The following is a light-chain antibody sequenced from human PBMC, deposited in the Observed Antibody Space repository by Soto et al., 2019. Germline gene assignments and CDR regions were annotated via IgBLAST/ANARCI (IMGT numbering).Light chain of an antibody. Sequence: QSALTQPPSVSAAPGQKVTISCSGSSSNIGNNYVSWYQQLPGTAPKLLIYDNNKRPSGIPDRFSGSKSGTSATLGITGLQTGDEADYYCGTWDSSLSAGVFGTGTKVT. V-gene: IGLV1-51*01. CDR2: DNN. J-gene: IGLJ1*01. CDR1: SSNIGNNY. CDR3: GTWDSSLSAGV.